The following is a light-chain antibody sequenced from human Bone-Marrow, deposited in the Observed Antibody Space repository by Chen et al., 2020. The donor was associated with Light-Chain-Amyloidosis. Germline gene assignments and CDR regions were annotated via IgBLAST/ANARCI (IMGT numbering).Light chain of an antibody. V-gene: IGLV1-44*01. CDR2: TSN. Sequence: QSMLTQPPSASGTPGQRVTIPCSGGSSNIGSNAVSWYQQFPGTAPKLLIYTSNQRPSGVPDRFSGSKSGTSASLAISGLQSEDEAGYYCAAWDDSLNGWVFGGGTKLTVL. CDR3: AAWDDSLNGWV. J-gene: IGLJ3*02. CDR1: SSNIGSNA.